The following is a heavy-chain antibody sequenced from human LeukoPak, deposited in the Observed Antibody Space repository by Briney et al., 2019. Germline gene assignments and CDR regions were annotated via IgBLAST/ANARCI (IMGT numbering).Heavy chain of an antibody. CDR3: ARHDWCDP. J-gene: IGHJ5*02. Sequence: GGSLRLSCAASGFTFSSYAMSWVRQAPGKGLEWVSVIYSGSGSRTYYTDSVKGRFTISRDNSKNTVYLQMNSLRAEDTAVYYCARHDWCDPWSQGTRVTVSS. CDR2: IYSGSGSRT. CDR1: GFTFSSYA. V-gene: IGHV3-23*03.